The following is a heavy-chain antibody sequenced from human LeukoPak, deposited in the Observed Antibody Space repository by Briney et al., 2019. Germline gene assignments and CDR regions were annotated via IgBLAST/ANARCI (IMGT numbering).Heavy chain of an antibody. CDR2: IYTSGST. D-gene: IGHD6-19*01. V-gene: IGHV4-61*02. CDR3: ARVIAVAGSNWFDP. J-gene: IGHJ5*02. Sequence: PSQTLSLTCPVSGGSISSGSYYWSWIRQPAGKGLEWIGRIYTSGSTNYNPSLKSRVTISVDTSKNQFSLKLSSVTAADTAVYYCARVIAVAGSNWFDPWGQGTLVTVSS. CDR1: GGSISSGSYY.